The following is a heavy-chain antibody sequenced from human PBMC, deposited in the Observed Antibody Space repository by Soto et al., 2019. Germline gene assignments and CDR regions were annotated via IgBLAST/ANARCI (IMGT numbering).Heavy chain of an antibody. J-gene: IGHJ6*02. V-gene: IGHV1-18*01. Sequence: ASVKVSCKASGYTFTSYFITWVRQAPGQGLEWMGWVSAYNGNANYAQTLYGRVTMTTDTSTSTAYMELRGLRFDDTAVYYCARQNYYSGMDVWGQGTTVTVSS. CDR1: GYTFTSYF. CDR2: VSAYNGNA. CDR3: ARQNYYSGMDV.